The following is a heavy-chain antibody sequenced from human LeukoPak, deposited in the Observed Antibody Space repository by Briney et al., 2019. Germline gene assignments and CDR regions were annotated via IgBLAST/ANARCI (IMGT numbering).Heavy chain of an antibody. CDR2: IIPIFGTA. CDR3: AGDIVVVPAATGGWFDP. V-gene: IGHV1-69*01. J-gene: IGHJ5*02. Sequence: APGPGPVKKKGIIPIFGTANYAQKFQGRVTITADESTSTAYMELSSLRSEDTAVYYCAGDIVVVPAATGGWFDPWGQGTLVTVSS. D-gene: IGHD2-2*01.